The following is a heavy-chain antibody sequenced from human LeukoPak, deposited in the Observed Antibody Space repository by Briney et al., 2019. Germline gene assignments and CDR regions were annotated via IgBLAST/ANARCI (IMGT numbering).Heavy chain of an antibody. CDR2: IKSKTDGGTT. J-gene: IGHJ6*02. CDR1: GFTFSNAW. Sequence: GGSLRLSCAASGFTFSNAWMNWVRQAPGKGLEWVGRIKSKTDGGTTDYAAPVKGRFTISRDDSKNTLYLQMNSLKTEDTAVYYCTQPPGRYYYYGMDVWGQGTTVTVSS. CDR3: TQPPGRYYYYGMDV. D-gene: IGHD1-14*01. V-gene: IGHV3-15*07.